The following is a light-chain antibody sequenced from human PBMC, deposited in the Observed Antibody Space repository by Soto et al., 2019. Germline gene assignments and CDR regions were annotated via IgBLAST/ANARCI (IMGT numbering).Light chain of an antibody. J-gene: IGLJ2*01. Sequence: SYELTQPPSVSVSPGQTASITCSGDKLGHKYACWYQQKPGQSPVVVIYQDTKRPSGIPERFSGSNSGNTATLTISGTQAMDEADYYCQAWDSSTAAVVFGGGTKVTVL. CDR3: QAWDSSTAAVV. CDR2: QDT. CDR1: KLGHKY. V-gene: IGLV3-1*01.